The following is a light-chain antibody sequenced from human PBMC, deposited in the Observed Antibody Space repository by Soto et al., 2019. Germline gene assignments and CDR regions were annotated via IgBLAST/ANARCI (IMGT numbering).Light chain of an antibody. J-gene: IGKJ1*01. CDR1: QSFNSIY. Sequence: EIALTQSPGTLSLSPGERATLSCRASQSFNSIYLAWYQQKPGQAPRLLIYGASSRATGIPDRFSGSGSGTDFTPTISRLEPEDFAVYYCHQYDSWTFGQGTKVDIK. V-gene: IGKV3-20*01. CDR3: HQYDSWT. CDR2: GAS.